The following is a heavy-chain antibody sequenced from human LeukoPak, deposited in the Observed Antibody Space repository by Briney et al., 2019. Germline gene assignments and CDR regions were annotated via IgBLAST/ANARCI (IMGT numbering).Heavy chain of an antibody. V-gene: IGHV4-4*07. CDR3: ARTRVVAATLYYFDY. CDR2: IYTSGST. D-gene: IGHD2-15*01. J-gene: IGHJ4*02. CDR1: GGSISSYY. Sequence: SETLSLTCNVSGGSISSYYWSWIRQPAGKGLEWIGRIYTSGSTNYNPSLKSRVTMSVDTSKNQFSLKLSSVTAADTAVYYCARTRVVAATLYYFDYWGQGTLVTVSS.